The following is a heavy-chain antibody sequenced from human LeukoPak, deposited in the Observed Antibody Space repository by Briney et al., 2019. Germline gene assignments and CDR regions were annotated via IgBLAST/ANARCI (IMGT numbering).Heavy chain of an antibody. CDR2: IDPTDSYT. V-gene: IGHV5-10-1*01. J-gene: IGHJ4*02. CDR3: TRQSH. CDR1: GYTFTSYW. Sequence: PGESLSISCKGSGYTFTSYWISWVRQMPGKGLEWMGRIDPTDSYTDYSPSFQGLVTISVDKSISTAYLQWYSLKASDTAIYYCTRQSHWGQGTLVTVSS.